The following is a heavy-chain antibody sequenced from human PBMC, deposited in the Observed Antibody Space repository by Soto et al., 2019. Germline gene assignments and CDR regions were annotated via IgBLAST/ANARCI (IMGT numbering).Heavy chain of an antibody. Sequence: SETLSLTCTVSGGSISSYYWSWIRQPPGKGLEWIGYIYYSGSTNYNPSLKSRVTISVDTSKNQFSLKLTSVTAADTAVYYCARDKITGLFDYWGQGTLVTVSA. CDR1: GGSISSYY. CDR3: ARDKITGLFDY. J-gene: IGHJ4*02. CDR2: IYYSGST. V-gene: IGHV4-59*12. D-gene: IGHD2-8*02.